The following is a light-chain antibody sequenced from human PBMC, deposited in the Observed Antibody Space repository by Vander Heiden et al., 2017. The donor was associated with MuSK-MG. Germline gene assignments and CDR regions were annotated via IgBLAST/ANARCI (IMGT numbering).Light chain of an antibody. Sequence: SSELTQDPAVSVALGQTVRITCQGDSLRSYYASWYQQKPGQAPVLVIYGRNNRPSGIPDRFSGSSSGNTASLTITGAQAEDEADYYCHSRDSSGNLVVFGGGTKLTVL. CDR3: HSRDSSGNLVV. V-gene: IGLV3-19*01. CDR2: GRN. J-gene: IGLJ2*01. CDR1: SLRSYY.